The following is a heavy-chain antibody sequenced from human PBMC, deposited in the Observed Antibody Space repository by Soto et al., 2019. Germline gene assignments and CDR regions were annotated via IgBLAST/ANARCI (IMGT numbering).Heavy chain of an antibody. Sequence: SETLSLTCTVSGGSISSYYWSWIRQPPGKGLEWIGYIYYSGSTNYNPSLKSRVTISVDTSKNQFSLKLSSVTAADTAVYYCARVVVVADNFEYFQHWGQGTLVTVS. CDR2: IYYSGST. CDR1: GGSISSYY. J-gene: IGHJ1*01. V-gene: IGHV4-59*01. CDR3: ARVVVVADNFEYFQH. D-gene: IGHD2-15*01.